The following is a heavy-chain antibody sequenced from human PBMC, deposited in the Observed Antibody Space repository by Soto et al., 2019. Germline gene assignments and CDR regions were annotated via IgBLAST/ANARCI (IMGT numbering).Heavy chain of an antibody. CDR3: ARDLWVMGCSGGSCYRTEYGMDV. Sequence: ASVKVSCKASGYTFTGYYMHWVRQAPGQGLEWMGWINPNSGGTNYAQKFQGWVTMTRDTSISTAYMELSRLRSDDTAVYYCARDLWVMGCSGGSCYRTEYGMDVWGQGTTVTVSS. CDR1: GYTFTGYY. CDR2: INPNSGGT. J-gene: IGHJ6*02. D-gene: IGHD2-15*01. V-gene: IGHV1-2*04.